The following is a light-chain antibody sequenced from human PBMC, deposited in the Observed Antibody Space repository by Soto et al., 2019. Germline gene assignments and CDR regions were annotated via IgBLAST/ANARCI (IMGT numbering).Light chain of an antibody. CDR3: AAWDDSLSAVV. CDR1: SSNIGSNY. V-gene: IGLV1-47*01. Sequence: QSVLTQSPSASGTPGQRVIISCSGSSSNIGSNYVYWYQQLPGAAPKLLIFKNNQRPSGVPDRFSGSKSGTSASLAISGLRSEDEADYYCAAWDDSLSAVVFGGGTKLTVL. J-gene: IGLJ2*01. CDR2: KNN.